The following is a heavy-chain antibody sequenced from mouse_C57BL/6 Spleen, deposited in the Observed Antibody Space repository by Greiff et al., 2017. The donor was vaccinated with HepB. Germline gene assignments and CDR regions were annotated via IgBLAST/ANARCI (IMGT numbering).Heavy chain of an antibody. CDR2: ISSGSSTI. V-gene: IGHV5-17*01. Sequence: EVKLVESGGGLVKPGGSLKLSCAASGFTFSDYGMHWVRQAPEKGLEWVAYISSGSSTIYYADTVKRRFTISRDNAKNTLFLQMTSLRSEDTAMYYCARGQLRLPSYAMDYWGQGTSVTVSS. J-gene: IGHJ4*01. D-gene: IGHD3-2*02. CDR3: ARGQLRLPSYAMDY. CDR1: GFTFSDYG.